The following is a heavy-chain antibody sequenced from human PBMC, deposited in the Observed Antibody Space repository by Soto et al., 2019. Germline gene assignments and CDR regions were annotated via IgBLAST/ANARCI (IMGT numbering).Heavy chain of an antibody. J-gene: IGHJ3*02. Sequence: SVKGSCKASGGTFSSYAISWVRQAPGQVLEWMGGIIPILGTANYAQKFQGRVTITADESTSTAYMGLSSLRSEDTAVYYCARAKGPTMIVVVITHHDAFDIWGQGTMVTVSS. V-gene: IGHV1-69*01. D-gene: IGHD3-22*01. CDR2: IIPILGTA. CDR3: ARAKGPTMIVVVITHHDAFDI. CDR1: GGTFSSYA.